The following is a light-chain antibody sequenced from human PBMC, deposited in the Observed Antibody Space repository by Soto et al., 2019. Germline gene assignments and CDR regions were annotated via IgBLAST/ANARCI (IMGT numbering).Light chain of an antibody. CDR1: RSNIGSNY. Sequence: QSVLTQPPSASGTPGQRVTISCSGSRSNIGSNYVYWFQQLPGTAPKLLIYRNYQRPSGVPDRFSGSKSGTSASLAISGLRSGVEADYYCAAWDASLSGLFGGGTKVTVL. CDR3: AAWDASLSGL. J-gene: IGLJ3*02. V-gene: IGLV1-47*01. CDR2: RNY.